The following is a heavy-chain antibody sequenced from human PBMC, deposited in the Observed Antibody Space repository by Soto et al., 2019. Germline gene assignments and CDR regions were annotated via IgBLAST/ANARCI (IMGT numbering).Heavy chain of an antibody. J-gene: IGHJ4*02. D-gene: IGHD2-21*02. V-gene: IGHV3-72*01. Sequence: LXLXCAASGFAFSDXSMDWVSQAPGKGLEWVVRSRNKLNSYITEYAASVNGRFTISRDDSKNSLYLQMKSLISADTAVYYSARVPVVMTAIQGAYFDYWGQGTLVTVSS. CDR2: SRNKLNSYIT. CDR3: ARVPVVMTAIQGAYFDY. CDR1: GFAFSDXS.